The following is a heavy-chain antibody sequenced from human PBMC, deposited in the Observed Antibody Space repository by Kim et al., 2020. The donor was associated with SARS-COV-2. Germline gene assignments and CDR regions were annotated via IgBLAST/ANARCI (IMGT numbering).Heavy chain of an antibody. D-gene: IGHD1-26*01. J-gene: IGHJ2*01. CDR2: ITRDGMT. CDR3: ARGKNSGPTWYFAL. Sequence: SETLSLTCAVYGGSFSAYFATRLGQLPGKQLVRIAEITRDGMTNYNPSLKSRVTLSIDTSNNHFSLKLNSLTAADTATYYCARGKNSGPTWYFALWGRGTLVIV. CDR1: GGSFSAYF. V-gene: IGHV4-34*01.